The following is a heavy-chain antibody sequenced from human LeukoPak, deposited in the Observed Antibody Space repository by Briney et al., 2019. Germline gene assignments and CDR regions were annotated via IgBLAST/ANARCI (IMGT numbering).Heavy chain of an antibody. D-gene: IGHD6-13*01. V-gene: IGHV4-59*01. Sequence: PETLSLTCTVSGGSISSYYWSWIRQPPGKGLEWIGYIYYSGSTNYNPSPKSRVTISVDTSKNQFSLKLSSVTAADTAVYYCARYSSSWYHAPFDPWGQGTLVTVSS. J-gene: IGHJ5*02. CDR3: ARYSSSWYHAPFDP. CDR2: IYYSGST. CDR1: GGSISSYY.